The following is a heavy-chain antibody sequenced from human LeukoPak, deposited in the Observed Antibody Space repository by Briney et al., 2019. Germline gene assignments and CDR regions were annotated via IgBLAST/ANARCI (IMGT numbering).Heavy chain of an antibody. CDR3: ARDGRDGHRSQDNWFDP. V-gene: IGHV3-21*01. CDR2: ISSSSSYI. Sequence: PGGSLRLSCAASGFTFSSYSMNWVRQAPGKGLEWVSSISSSSSYIYYADSVKGRFTISRDNAKNSLYLQMNSLRAEDTAVYYCARDGRDGHRSQDNWFDPWGQGTLVTVSS. CDR1: GFTFSSYS. D-gene: IGHD5-24*01. J-gene: IGHJ5*02.